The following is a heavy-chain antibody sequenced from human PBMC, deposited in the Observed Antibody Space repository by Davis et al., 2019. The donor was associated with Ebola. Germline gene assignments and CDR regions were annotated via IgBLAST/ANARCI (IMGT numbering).Heavy chain of an antibody. V-gene: IGHV4-39*07. CDR3: ARLSGLFSSSSGALYFDL. CDR1: GGSISSGTYY. CDR2: IYYNGRT. Sequence: SETLSLTCSVSGGSISSGTYYWDWVRQPPGKGLEWIGAIYYNGRTYYNSSLEGRVTISLDTSKNQFSLKLRSVTAADTAVYFCARLSGLFSSSSGALYFDLWGRGTLVSVSS. J-gene: IGHJ2*01. D-gene: IGHD6-6*01.